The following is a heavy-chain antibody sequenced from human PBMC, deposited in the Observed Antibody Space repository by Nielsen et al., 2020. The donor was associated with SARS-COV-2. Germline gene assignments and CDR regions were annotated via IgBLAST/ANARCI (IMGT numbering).Heavy chain of an antibody. Sequence: GGSLRLSCAASGFTFGSYAMSWVRQAPGKGLEWVSAISGSGASTYYADSVKGRFTISRDNSKNTLYLQMNSLRAEDTAVYYCAKAPYGSGRQIDYWGQGTLVTVSS. CDR1: GFTFGSYA. CDR2: ISGSGAST. J-gene: IGHJ4*02. D-gene: IGHD3-10*01. CDR3: AKAPYGSGRQIDY. V-gene: IGHV3-23*01.